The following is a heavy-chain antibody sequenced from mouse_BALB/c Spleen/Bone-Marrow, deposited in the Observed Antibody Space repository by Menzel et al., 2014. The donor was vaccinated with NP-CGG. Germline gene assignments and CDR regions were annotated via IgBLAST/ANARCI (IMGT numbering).Heavy chain of an antibody. V-gene: IGHV1-14*01. CDR3: AREGWLLRFDY. D-gene: IGHD2-3*01. CDR1: GCIFTSYV. CDR2: INPYNDVT. J-gene: IGHJ2*01. Sequence: EVQLQQSGPELVKPGTSVKMSCKASGCIFTSYVMDWVKQKPGQGLEWIGYINPYNDVTNYNEKFKGKATLTSDKSSSTAYMEVSSLTSEDSAVYYCAREGWLLRFDYWGQGTTLTVSS.